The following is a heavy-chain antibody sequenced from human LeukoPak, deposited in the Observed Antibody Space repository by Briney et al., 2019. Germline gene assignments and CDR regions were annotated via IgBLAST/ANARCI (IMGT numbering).Heavy chain of an antibody. V-gene: IGHV3-7*01. Sequence: GGSLRLSCVASGFTFSSYWMCWVRQAPGKGLECVADIKQDGSEKYYVDSVKGRFTISRDNAKNSLYLQMNSLRVEDTAVYYCARGKSGSYGTKGYWGQGTLVTVSS. D-gene: IGHD1-26*01. CDR3: ARGKSGSYGTKGY. CDR1: GFTFSSYW. J-gene: IGHJ4*02. CDR2: IKQDGSEK.